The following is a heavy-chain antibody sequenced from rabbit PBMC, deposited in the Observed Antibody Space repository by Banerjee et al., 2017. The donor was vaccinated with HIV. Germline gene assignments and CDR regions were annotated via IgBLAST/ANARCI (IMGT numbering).Heavy chain of an antibody. CDR1: GFTITSNY. CDR2: IASGGGTT. V-gene: IGHV1S47*01. D-gene: IGHD2-1*01. J-gene: IGHJ6*01. Sequence: QEQLVESGGGLVQPEGSLTLTCTASGFTITSNYYMCWVRQAPGKGLEWIGCIASGGGTTYYASWAKGRFTITRSTSLNTVTLQMTSLTAADTAIYFCARDIDNDGGDWGLWGPGTLVTVS. CDR3: ARDIDNDGGDWGL.